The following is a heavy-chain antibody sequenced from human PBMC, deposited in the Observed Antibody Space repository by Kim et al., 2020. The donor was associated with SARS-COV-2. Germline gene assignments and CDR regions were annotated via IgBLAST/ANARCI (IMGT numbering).Heavy chain of an antibody. CDR2: IWYDGSNK. CDR3: AREQTFDWEQSGMDV. V-gene: IGHV3-33*01. Sequence: GGSLRLSCAASGFTFSSYGMHWVRQAPGKGLEWVAVIWYDGSNKYYADSVKGRFTISRDNSKNTLYLQMNSLRAEDTAVYYCAREQTFDWEQSGMDVSGQGTTVTVSS. CDR1: GFTFSSYG. D-gene: IGHD3-9*01. J-gene: IGHJ6*02.